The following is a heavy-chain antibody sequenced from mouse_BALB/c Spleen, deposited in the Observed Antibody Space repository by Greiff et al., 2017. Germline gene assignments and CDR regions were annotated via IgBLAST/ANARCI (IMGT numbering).Heavy chain of an antibody. V-gene: IGHV3-6*02. Sequence: EVHLVESGPGLVKPSQSLSLTCSVTGYSITSGYYWNWIRQFPGNKLEWMGYISYDGSNNYNPSLKNRISITRDTSKNQFFLKLNSVTTEDTATYYCARGGYYGGDAMDYWGQGTSVTVSS. CDR2: ISYDGSN. D-gene: IGHD1-1*01. J-gene: IGHJ4*01. CDR3: ARGGYYGGDAMDY. CDR1: GYSITSGYY.